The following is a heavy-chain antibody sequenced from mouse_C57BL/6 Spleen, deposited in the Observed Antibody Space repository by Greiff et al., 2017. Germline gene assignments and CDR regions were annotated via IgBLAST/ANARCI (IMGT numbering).Heavy chain of an antibody. CDR3: ARHGRTVVAPDV. CDR1: GFTFSSYT. J-gene: IGHJ1*03. Sequence: EVQLVESGGGLVKPGGSLKLSCAASGFTFSSYTMSWVRQTPEKRLEWVATISGGGGNTYYPDSVKGRFTISRDNAKNNLYLQMSSLRSEDTALXYCARHGRTVVAPDVWGTGTTVTVSS. D-gene: IGHD1-1*01. CDR2: ISGGGGNT. V-gene: IGHV5-9*01.